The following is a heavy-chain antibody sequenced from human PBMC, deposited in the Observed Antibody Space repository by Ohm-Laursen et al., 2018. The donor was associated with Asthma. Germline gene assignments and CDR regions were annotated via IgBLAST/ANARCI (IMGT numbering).Heavy chain of an antibody. J-gene: IGHJ4*02. V-gene: IGHV3-7*01. CDR2: INPDGRET. CDR3: AKDVLGFVAAAQD. D-gene: IGHD6-13*01. CDR1: KFTFSNHW. Sequence: GSLRLSCAASKFTFSNHWMNWVRQAPGKGLEWVANINPDGRETRHVDSVKGRFTISRDNAKDSLSLQMNSLRAEDTAIYCCAKDVLGFVAAAQDWGQGTLVTVS.